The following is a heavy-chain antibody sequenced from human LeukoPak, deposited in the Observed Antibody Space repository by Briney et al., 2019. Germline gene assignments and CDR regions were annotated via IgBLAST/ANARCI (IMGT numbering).Heavy chain of an antibody. J-gene: IGHJ4*02. D-gene: IGHD5-12*01. CDR1: GFTFSSYA. CDR3: ARSVATIVPFDY. CDR2: ISYDGSNK. Sequence: ERSLRLSCAASGFTFSSYAMHWVRQAPGKGLEWVAVISYDGSNKYYADSVKGRFTISRDNSKNTLYLQMNSLRAEDTAVYYCARSVATIVPFDYWGQGTLVTVSS. V-gene: IGHV3-30*04.